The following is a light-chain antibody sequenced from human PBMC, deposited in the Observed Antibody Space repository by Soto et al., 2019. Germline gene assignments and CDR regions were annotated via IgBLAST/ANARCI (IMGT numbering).Light chain of an antibody. CDR2: GNI. CDR3: QSYDSSLTVV. J-gene: IGLJ2*01. Sequence: QSVLTQPPSVSGAPGQRVTISCTGSSSNIGAGYDVHWYQQVPGTAPKLLIYGNINRPSGVPDRFSGSKSGTSASLAITGLQAADEAQYSCQSYDSSLTVVFGGGTKLTVL. CDR1: SSNIGAGYD. V-gene: IGLV1-40*01.